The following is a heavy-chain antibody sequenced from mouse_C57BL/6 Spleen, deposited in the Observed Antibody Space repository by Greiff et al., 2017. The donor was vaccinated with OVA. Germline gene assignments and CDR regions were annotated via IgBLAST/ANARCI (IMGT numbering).Heavy chain of an antibody. J-gene: IGHJ1*03. CDR2: IWRGGST. Sequence: QVQLKESGPGLVQPSQSLSITCTVSGFSLTSYGVHWVRQSPGKGLEWLGVIWRGGSTDYNAAFMSRLSITKDNSKSQVFFKMNSLQADDTAIYYCAKNNGSSSRYFDVWGTGTTVTVSS. CDR1: GFSLTSYG. D-gene: IGHD1-1*01. CDR3: AKNNGSSSRYFDV. V-gene: IGHV2-5*01.